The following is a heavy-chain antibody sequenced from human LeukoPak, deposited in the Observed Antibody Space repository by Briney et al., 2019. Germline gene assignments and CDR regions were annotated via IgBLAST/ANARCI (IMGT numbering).Heavy chain of an antibody. Sequence: PSETLSLTCTVSGGSISSYDWNWIRQPAGKGLEWVCHIYSSGSTNYNPSLKSRVTISIDTSKNQFFLKLTSVTAADTAVYYCARRTDHWGQGTLVTVSS. CDR2: IYSSGST. CDR3: ARRTDH. V-gene: IGHV4-4*07. J-gene: IGHJ5*02. CDR1: GGSISSYD.